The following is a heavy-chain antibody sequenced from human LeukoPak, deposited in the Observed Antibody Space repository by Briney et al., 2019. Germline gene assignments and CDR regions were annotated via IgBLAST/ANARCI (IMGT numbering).Heavy chain of an antibody. Sequence: ASVKVSCKAFGYSLTNYYVHWVRQAPGQGLEWMGEINPSGGSTSYAQKFQGRITVTRDTYTNTVYMDLSSPRSEDTATYYCARGAPTTRIGAGRFDYWGQGSLLTVAS. CDR3: ARGAPTTRIGAGRFDY. CDR1: GYSLTNYY. J-gene: IGHJ4*02. V-gene: IGHV1-46*01. D-gene: IGHD5-12*01. CDR2: INPSGGST.